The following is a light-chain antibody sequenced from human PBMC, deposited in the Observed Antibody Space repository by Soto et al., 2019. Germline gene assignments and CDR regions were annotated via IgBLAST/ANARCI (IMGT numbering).Light chain of an antibody. J-gene: IGKJ2*01. CDR2: AAS. CDR1: QSISSY. V-gene: IGKV1-39*01. CDR3: QHSYSTPRT. Sequence: DIQMTPSPSSLSASVGDRVTITCRASQSISSYLNWYQQKPGKAPKLLIYAASSLQSGVTSRFSGSGSGTDFTHTISSLQPEDVATYYCQHSYSTPRTFGQGTKLEIK.